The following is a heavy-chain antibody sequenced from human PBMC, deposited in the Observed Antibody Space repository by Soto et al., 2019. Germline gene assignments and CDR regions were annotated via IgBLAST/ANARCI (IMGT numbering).Heavy chain of an antibody. CDR1: GGSISSGGYY. Sequence: PSETLSLTCTVSGGSISSGGYYWSWIRQHPGKGLEWIGYIYYSGSTYYNPSLKSRVTISVDTSKNQFSLKLSSATAADTAVYYCARDRPYYYDSSGYSSYWYFDLWGRGTLVTVSS. J-gene: IGHJ2*01. D-gene: IGHD3-22*01. CDR2: IYYSGST. V-gene: IGHV4-31*03. CDR3: ARDRPYYYDSSGYSSYWYFDL.